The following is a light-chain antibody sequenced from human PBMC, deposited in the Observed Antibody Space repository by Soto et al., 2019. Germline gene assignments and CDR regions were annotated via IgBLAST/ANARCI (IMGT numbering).Light chain of an antibody. CDR3: QEYNSAPLFP. V-gene: IGKV1-27*01. CDR1: QGISNS. J-gene: IGKJ3*01. CDR2: DAS. Sequence: DIQMTQSPSSLSASVGDRVTITCRSSQGISNSLAWYQLKPGKVPKLLIYDASTLQSGVPSRFSGSGSTTDFTLTISSLRPEDVATYYCQEYNSAPLFPFGPGTKVDI.